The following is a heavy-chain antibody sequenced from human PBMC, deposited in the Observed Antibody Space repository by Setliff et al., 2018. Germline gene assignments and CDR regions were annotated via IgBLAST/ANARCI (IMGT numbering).Heavy chain of an antibody. V-gene: IGHV3-11*04. CDR2: ISSSGSTI. D-gene: IGHD3-3*01. CDR3: ARGRIPTIFGVALNWFDP. Sequence: PGGSLRLSCAASGFTFSDYYMSWIRQAPGKGLEWASYISSSGSTIYYADSVKGRFTISRDNAKNSLYLQMNSLRAEDTAVYYCARGRIPTIFGVALNWFDPWGQGTLVTVSS. J-gene: IGHJ5*02. CDR1: GFTFSDYY.